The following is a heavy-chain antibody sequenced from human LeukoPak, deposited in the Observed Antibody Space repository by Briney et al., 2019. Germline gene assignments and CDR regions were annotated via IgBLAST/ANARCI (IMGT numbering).Heavy chain of an antibody. Sequence: SETLSLTCAVYGGSFSGYYWSWIRQPPGKGLEWIGEINHSGSTNYNPPLKSRVTISVDTSKNQFSLKLSSVTAADTAVYYCARCDSISTIFWSGYSYFDYWGQGTLVTVSS. V-gene: IGHV4-34*01. J-gene: IGHJ4*02. CDR2: INHSGST. CDR1: GGSFSGYY. CDR3: ARCDSISTIFWSGYSYFDY. D-gene: IGHD3-3*01.